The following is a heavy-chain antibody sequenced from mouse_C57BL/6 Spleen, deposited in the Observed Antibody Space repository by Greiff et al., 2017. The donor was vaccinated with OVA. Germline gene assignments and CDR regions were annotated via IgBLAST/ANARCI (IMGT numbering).Heavy chain of an antibody. CDR3: ARRLKFITTAPYAMDY. Sequence: QVQLKQPGAELVMPGASVKLSCKASGYTFTSYWMHWVKQRPGQGLEWIGEIDPSDSYTNYNQKFKGKSTLTVDKSSSTAYMQLSSLTSEDSAVYYCARRLKFITTAPYAMDYWGQGTSVTVSS. D-gene: IGHD1-1*01. J-gene: IGHJ4*01. V-gene: IGHV1-69*01. CDR1: GYTFTSYW. CDR2: IDPSDSYT.